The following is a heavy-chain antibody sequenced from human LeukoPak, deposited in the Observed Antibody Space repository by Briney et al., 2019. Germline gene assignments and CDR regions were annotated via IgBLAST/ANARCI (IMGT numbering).Heavy chain of an antibody. J-gene: IGHJ5*02. CDR3: ARGLVGEGEFDP. V-gene: IGHV3-11*06. CDR2: ISSSSSYT. D-gene: IGHD1-26*01. CDR1: GFTFSDYY. Sequence: PGGSLRLACAASGFTFSDYYMSWIRQAPGKGLEWVSYISSSSSYTNYADSVKGRFTISRDNAKNSLYLQMNSLRAEDTAVYYCARGLVGEGEFDPWGQGTLVTVSS.